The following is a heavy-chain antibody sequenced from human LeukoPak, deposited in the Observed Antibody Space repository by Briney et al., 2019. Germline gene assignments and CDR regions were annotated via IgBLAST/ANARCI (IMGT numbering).Heavy chain of an antibody. CDR2: ISGSGGST. CDR1: GFTFSNYA. J-gene: IGHJ4*02. Sequence: GGSLRLSCAASGFTFSNYAMSWVRQAPGKGLEWVSAISGSGGSTYYADSVKGRFTISRDNSKNTLYLQMNSLGAEDTAVYYCANLGDFVDYWGQGTLVTVSS. V-gene: IGHV3-23*01. D-gene: IGHD4-17*01. CDR3: ANLGDFVDY.